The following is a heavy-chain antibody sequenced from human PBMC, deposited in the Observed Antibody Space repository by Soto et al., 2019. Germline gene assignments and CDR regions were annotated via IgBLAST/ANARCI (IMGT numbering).Heavy chain of an antibody. CDR3: ATLGSGTIMTWFDP. D-gene: IGHD3-10*01. Sequence: PGGSLRLSCAASGLSVSSYYMSWVRQAPGKGLEWVSVIYSGGSTYYADSVKGRFTISRDNSKNTLYLQMNSLRVEDTAVYYCATLGSGTIMTWFDPWGHVTLVPVSS. CDR2: IYSGGST. CDR1: GLSVSSYY. J-gene: IGHJ5*02. V-gene: IGHV3-53*01.